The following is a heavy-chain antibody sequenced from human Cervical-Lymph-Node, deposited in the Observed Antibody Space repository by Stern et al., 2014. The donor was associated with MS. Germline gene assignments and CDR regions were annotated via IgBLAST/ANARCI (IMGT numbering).Heavy chain of an antibody. CDR3: VRRNYFALDH. V-gene: IGHV3-72*01. J-gene: IGHJ4*02. CDR1: GLTFSDQY. D-gene: IGHD1-7*01. CDR2: SRSKANSYTT. Sequence: EVQLVESGGGLVQPGGSLRLSCAVSGLTFSDQYMDWVRQAPGKGLEWVGRSRSKANSYTTEYAASVKGRFTISRDESENSFNLQMNSLQTDDTAVYYCVRRNYFALDHWGQGTLVTVSS.